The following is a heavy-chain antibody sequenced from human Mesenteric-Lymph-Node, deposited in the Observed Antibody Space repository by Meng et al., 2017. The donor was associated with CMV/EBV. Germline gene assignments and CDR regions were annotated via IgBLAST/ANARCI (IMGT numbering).Heavy chain of an antibody. D-gene: IGHD6-13*01. V-gene: IGHV3-53*01. Sequence: GESLKISCAASGFTVSSNYMSWVRQAPGKGLEWVSVIYSGGTTHYADSVKGRFTISRDSSKNTLYLQMNSLRAEDTAVYYCARGRAAAGPFDYWGQGTLVTVSS. CDR1: GFTVSSNY. CDR3: ARGRAAAGPFDY. J-gene: IGHJ4*02. CDR2: IYSGGTT.